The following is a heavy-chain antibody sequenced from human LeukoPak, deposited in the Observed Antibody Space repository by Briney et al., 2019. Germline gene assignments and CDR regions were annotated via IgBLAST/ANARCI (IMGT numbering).Heavy chain of an antibody. CDR1: GFSFSTYA. Sequence: GGSLRLSCAASGFSFSTYAMHWVRQAPGKGLEWVSYISSSSSFKKYADSLKGRFSISRDSSKNILYLQMNSLRGEDTAVYYCAKDRCSNGVGCYYYYMDVWGKGTTVTISS. CDR2: ISSSSSFK. V-gene: IGHV3-21*01. D-gene: IGHD2-8*01. J-gene: IGHJ6*03. CDR3: AKDRCSNGVGCYYYYMDV.